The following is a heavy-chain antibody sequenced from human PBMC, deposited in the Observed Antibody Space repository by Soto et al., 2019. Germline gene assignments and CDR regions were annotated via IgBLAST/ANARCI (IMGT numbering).Heavy chain of an antibody. Sequence: HSETLSLTCTVSGGSISSGDYYWSWIRQPPGKGLEWIGYIYYSGSTYYNPSLKSRVTISVDTSKNQFSLKLSSVTAADTAVYYCARGSYYYDSSGYYRYWGQGTLVTVSS. CDR1: GGSISSGDYY. V-gene: IGHV4-30-4*01. CDR2: IYYSGST. CDR3: ARGSYYYDSSGYYRY. J-gene: IGHJ4*02. D-gene: IGHD3-22*01.